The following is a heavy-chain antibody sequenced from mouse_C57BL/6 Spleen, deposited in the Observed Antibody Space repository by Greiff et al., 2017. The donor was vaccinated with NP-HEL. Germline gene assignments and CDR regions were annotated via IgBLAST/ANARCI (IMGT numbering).Heavy chain of an antibody. V-gene: IGHV1-82*01. CDR1: GYAFSSSW. J-gene: IGHJ1*03. D-gene: IGHD2-1*01. CDR3: ASGMVLDYWYFDV. Sequence: VQLQQSGPELVKPGASVKISCKASGYAFSSSWMNWVKQRPGKGLEWIGRIYPGDGDTNYNGKFKGKATLTADKSSSTAYMQLSSLTSEDSAVYCCASGMVLDYWYFDVWGTGTTVTVSS. CDR2: IYPGDGDT.